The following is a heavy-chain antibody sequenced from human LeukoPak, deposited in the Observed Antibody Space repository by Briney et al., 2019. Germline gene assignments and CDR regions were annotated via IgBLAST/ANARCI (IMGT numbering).Heavy chain of an antibody. CDR1: GVSISGGAYY. CDR3: ARGDYSDSSGYYRPLDY. CDR2: IYYSGTT. J-gene: IGHJ4*02. D-gene: IGHD3-22*01. Sequence: SQTLSLTCTVSGVSISGGAYYWSWIRQPPGKGLEWSGYIYYSGTTYYNPSLKSRVTISVDTSKNQFSLKLSSVTAADTAVYYCARGDYSDSSGYYRPLDYWGQGTLVTVSS. V-gene: IGHV4-30-4*01.